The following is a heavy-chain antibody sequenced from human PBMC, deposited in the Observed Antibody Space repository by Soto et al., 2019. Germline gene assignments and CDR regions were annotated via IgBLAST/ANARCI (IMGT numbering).Heavy chain of an antibody. CDR3: ARHTPAISISDH. CDR2: IYYSGST. D-gene: IGHD2-15*01. V-gene: IGHV4-39*01. Sequence: SETLSLTCTVSGGSISSGGYYWNWIRQHPGKGLEWIGYIYYSGSTYYNPSLKSRVTISVDTPKNQFSLKLSSVTAADTAVYYCARHTPAISISDHWGQGTLVTVSS. CDR1: GGSISSGGYY. J-gene: IGHJ4*02.